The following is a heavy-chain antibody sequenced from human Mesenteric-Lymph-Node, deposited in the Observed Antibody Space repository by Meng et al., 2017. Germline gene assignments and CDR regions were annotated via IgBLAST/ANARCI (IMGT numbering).Heavy chain of an antibody. D-gene: IGHD6-19*01. Sequence: QVQLQESGPGLVSPSGTLSLTCTFSGDSISSDIWWSWVRQPPGKGLEWIGEVYHRGDTNYNPSLKSRVDISVDKSKNQFYLSLFSVTAADTAVYYCASFPPPGKQWLVADYWGQGTLVTVSS. CDR1: GDSISSDIW. J-gene: IGHJ4*02. CDR2: VYHRGDT. V-gene: IGHV4-4*02. CDR3: ASFPPPGKQWLVADY.